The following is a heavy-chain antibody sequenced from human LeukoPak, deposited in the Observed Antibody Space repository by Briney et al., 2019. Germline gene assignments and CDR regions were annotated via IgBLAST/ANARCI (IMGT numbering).Heavy chain of an antibody. CDR3: TRWPPNKNHFDP. D-gene: IGHD1-14*01. V-gene: IGHV4-39*01. CDR1: GGSINSSSYY. Sequence: ASGALSLTCAVSGGSINSSSYYWGWIRQPPGKGLEWIGRIYYSGGTYYNPSLRSRVTISVDTSKNQFSLRLSSVTAADTAVYYCTRWPPNKNHFDPWGQGTLVTVSS. J-gene: IGHJ5*02. CDR2: IYYSGGT.